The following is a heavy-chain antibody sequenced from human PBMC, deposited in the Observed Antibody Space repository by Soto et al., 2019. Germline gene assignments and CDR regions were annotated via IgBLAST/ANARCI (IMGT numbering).Heavy chain of an antibody. CDR3: ARGHGMDV. V-gene: IGHV3-21*01. J-gene: IGHJ6*02. CDR2: ISGSGSNI. CDR1: GFTFRTFG. Sequence: GGSMRLSCAASGFTFRTFGMNWVRQAPGKGLEWVSFISGSGSNIYYADSVKGRFTISRDNARNSLFLQMNSLRAEDTAVFYCARGHGMDVWGQGTTVTVSS.